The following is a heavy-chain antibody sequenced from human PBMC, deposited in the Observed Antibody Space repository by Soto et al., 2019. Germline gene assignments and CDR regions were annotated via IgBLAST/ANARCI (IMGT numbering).Heavy chain of an antibody. J-gene: IGHJ6*02. CDR1: GYSFTSYW. Sequence: PGGSLKISCKGSGYSFTSYWVSWVRQMPGKGLEWMGGIGTSDSYTNYRPSFQGHVTISADKSISTAYLQWSSLKASDTAMYYCARQGQQLATLGYYYYYGMDVWGQGTTVTVSS. CDR3: ARQGQQLATLGYYYYYGMDV. V-gene: IGHV5-10-1*01. CDR2: IGTSDSYT. D-gene: IGHD6-13*01.